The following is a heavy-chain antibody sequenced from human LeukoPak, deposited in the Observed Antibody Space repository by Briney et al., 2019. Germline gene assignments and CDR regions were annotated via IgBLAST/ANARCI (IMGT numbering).Heavy chain of an antibody. V-gene: IGHV4-39*07. CDR3: AREKAARLGFDY. CDR2: IYYSGST. CDR1: GGSISSSSYY. Sequence: PSETLSLTCTVSGGSISSSSYYWGWIRQPPGKGLEWIGSIYYSGSTYYNPSLKSRVTISVDTSKNQFSLKLSSATAADTAVYYCAREKAARLGFDYWGQGTLVTVSS. D-gene: IGHD6-6*01. J-gene: IGHJ4*02.